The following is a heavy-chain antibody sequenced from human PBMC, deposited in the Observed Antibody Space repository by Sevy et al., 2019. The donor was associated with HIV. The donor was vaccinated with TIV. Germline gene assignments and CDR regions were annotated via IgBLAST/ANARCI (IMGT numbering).Heavy chain of an antibody. J-gene: IGHJ4*02. Sequence: EGSLRLSCVASGFTFSSYSMHWVRQAPGKGLEWVSSVSSSSDYIYYADSVKGRFTISRDNAKNSLYLQMNSLRAEDTAVYCCAKSWGSITAAGLDYWGQGTLVTVSS. CDR3: AKSWGSITAAGLDY. CDR2: VSSSSDYI. CDR1: GFTFSSYS. D-gene: IGHD6-13*01. V-gene: IGHV3-21*01.